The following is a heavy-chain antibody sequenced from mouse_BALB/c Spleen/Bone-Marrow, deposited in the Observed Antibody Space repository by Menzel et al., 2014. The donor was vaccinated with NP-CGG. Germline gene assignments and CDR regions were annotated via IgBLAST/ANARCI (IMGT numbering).Heavy chain of an antibody. CDR1: GFSLTGYG. D-gene: IGHD4-1*01. Sequence: VNAVESGPGLVAPSQRLSITCTVSGFSLTGYGVNWVRQPPGKGLEWLGMIWGDGSTDYDSALKSRLSISKDNPKSQVFLKMNSLQTDDTARYYCARELGHYAMDYWGQGTPVTVSS. V-gene: IGHV2-6-7*01. CDR3: ARELGHYAMDY. J-gene: IGHJ4*01. CDR2: IWGDGST.